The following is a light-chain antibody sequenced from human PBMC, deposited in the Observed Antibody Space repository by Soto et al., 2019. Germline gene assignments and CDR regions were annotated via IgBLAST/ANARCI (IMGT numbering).Light chain of an antibody. J-gene: IGKJ1*01. CDR3: QQYGSLSWT. CDR1: QSVSSNY. Sequence: DIVLTQSPGTLSLSPGERATLSCRASQSVSSNYLARYQQRPGQAPRLLIYGASTRATGIPDRFSGSGSGTDFTLTISRLEPEDFAVYYCQQYGSLSWTFGQGTKVEIK. V-gene: IGKV3-20*01. CDR2: GAS.